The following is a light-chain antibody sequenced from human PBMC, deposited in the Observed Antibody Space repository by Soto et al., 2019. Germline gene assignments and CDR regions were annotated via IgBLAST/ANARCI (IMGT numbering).Light chain of an antibody. J-gene: IGKJ1*01. CDR3: QQYNNWPRT. V-gene: IGKV3-15*01. CDR1: QSVSSN. CDR2: GAS. Sequence: DIVLTQSPGTLYLSPGERATLSCRASQSVSSNHLAWYQQKPGQAPRLLIYGASTRATGIPARFSGSGSGIEFTLTISSLQSEDFAVYYCQQYNNWPRTFGQGTKVDIK.